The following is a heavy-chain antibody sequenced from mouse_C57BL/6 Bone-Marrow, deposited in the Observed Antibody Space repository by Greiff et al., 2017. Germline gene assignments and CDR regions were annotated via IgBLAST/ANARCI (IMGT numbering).Heavy chain of an antibody. V-gene: IGHV1-64*01. CDR1: GYTFTSYW. Sequence: QVQLKQPGAELVKPGASVKLSCKASGYTFTSYWMHWVKQRPGQGLEWIGMIHPNSGSTNYDEKFKSKATLTVDKSSSTAYMQLSSLTSDDSAVYYWARTRYDDAMDYWGQGTSVTVSS. CDR2: IHPNSGST. CDR3: ARTRYDDAMDY. D-gene: IGHD2-12*01. J-gene: IGHJ4*01.